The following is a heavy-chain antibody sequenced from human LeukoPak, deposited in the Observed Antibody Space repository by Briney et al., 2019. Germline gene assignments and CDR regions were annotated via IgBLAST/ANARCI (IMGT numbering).Heavy chain of an antibody. CDR2: IKHDGSETGGSET. V-gene: IGHV3-7*01. D-gene: IGHD1-26*01. Sequence: GGSLRLSCEGSGFPFRRYAMNWARQAPGKGLEWVANIKHDGSETGGSETYYVDSVMGRFTISRDNAENSLYLQMNSLRVEDTAVYYCARDPGHPWEQLTAAFDIWGQGTMVTVSS. CDR1: GFPFRRYA. J-gene: IGHJ3*02. CDR3: ARDPGHPWEQLTAAFDI.